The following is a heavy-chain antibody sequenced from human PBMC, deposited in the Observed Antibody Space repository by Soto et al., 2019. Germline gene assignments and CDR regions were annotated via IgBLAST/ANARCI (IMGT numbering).Heavy chain of an antibody. J-gene: IGHJ6*02. CDR2: ISGSGGST. CDR3: AKSRSHAPLRDLYYYYGMDV. D-gene: IGHD3-10*01. V-gene: IGHV3-23*01. CDR1: GFTFSSYA. Sequence: GGSLRLSCAASGFTFSSYAMSWVRQAPGKGLEWVSAISGSGGSTYYADSVKGRFTISRDNSKNTLYLQMNSLRAEDTAVYYCAKSRSHAPLRDLYYYYGMDVWGQGTTVTVSS.